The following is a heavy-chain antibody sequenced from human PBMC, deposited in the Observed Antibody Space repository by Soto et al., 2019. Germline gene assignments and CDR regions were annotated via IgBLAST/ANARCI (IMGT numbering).Heavy chain of an antibody. V-gene: IGHV1-69*01. CDR2: TIPALDKT. Sequence: QVQLVQSGPEVKKPGSAVKVSCKASGGTFKMYAMNWVRQAPGQGLEWMGGTIPALDKTNYAPKFQGRLTITVDESTGTAYMDLSGLRSDDTAVYYCARSIGSGGVIGGFDYWGQGTLVTVSS. J-gene: IGHJ4*02. CDR3: ARSIGSGGVIGGFDY. D-gene: IGHD3-16*02. CDR1: GGTFKMYA.